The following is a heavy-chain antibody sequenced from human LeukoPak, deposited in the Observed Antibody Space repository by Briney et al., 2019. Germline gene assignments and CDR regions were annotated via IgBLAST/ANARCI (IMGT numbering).Heavy chain of an antibody. Sequence: ASVKVSCKASGGTFSSYAISWVRQAPGQGLEWMGRIIPILGIANYAQKFQGRVTITADKSTSTAYMELSSLRSEDTAVYYCARDPPKPAYSSSWNLFGYWGQGTVVTVSS. CDR2: IIPILGIA. D-gene: IGHD6-13*01. J-gene: IGHJ4*02. CDR3: ARDPPKPAYSSSWNLFGY. V-gene: IGHV1-69*04. CDR1: GGTFSSYA.